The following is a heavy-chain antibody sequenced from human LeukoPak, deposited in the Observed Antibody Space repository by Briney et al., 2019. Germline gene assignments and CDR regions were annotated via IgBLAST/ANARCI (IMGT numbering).Heavy chain of an antibody. V-gene: IGHV4-30-2*01. CDR2: IYHSGST. Sequence: PSEPLSLTCTLSGGSISSGGYYWRWVRQPPGKGLEWIGYIYHSGSTYYNPSLKSRVTISVDRSKNQFSLKLSSVTAADTAVYYCAREYQLLDYWGQGTLVTVSS. D-gene: IGHD2-2*01. CDR1: GGSISSGGYY. CDR3: AREYQLLDY. J-gene: IGHJ4*02.